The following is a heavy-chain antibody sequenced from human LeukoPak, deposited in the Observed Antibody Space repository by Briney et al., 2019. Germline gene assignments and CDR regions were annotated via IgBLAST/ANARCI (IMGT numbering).Heavy chain of an antibody. CDR2: ISYDGSNK. D-gene: IGHD6-6*01. Sequence: GGSLRLSCAASGFTFSSYAMHWVRQAPGKGLEWVAVISYDGSNKYYADSVKGRFTISRDNSKNTLYLQMNSLKTEDTAVYYCTTYQKKKYSSSYDWSQGTLVTVSS. J-gene: IGHJ4*02. CDR1: GFTFSSYA. V-gene: IGHV3-30*04. CDR3: TTYQKKKYSSSYD.